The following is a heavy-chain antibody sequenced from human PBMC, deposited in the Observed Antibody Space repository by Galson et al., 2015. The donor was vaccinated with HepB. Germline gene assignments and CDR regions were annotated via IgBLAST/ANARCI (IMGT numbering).Heavy chain of an antibody. CDR2: ISYDGSHT. V-gene: IGHV3-30*04. J-gene: IGHJ6*02. CDR3: AREGYYYDMDV. Sequence: SLRLSCAASGFTFSSHAMHWVRQAPGKGLDWVAVISYDGSHTYYADSVKGRFTISRDSSKNTLYLQMNSLRPEDTAVYYCAREGYYYDMDVWGQGTTVTVSS. CDR1: GFTFSSHA.